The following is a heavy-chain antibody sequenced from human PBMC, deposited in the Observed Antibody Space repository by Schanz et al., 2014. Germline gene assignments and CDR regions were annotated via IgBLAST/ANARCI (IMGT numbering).Heavy chain of an antibody. CDR1: GFSFSSYG. Sequence: QVQLVESGGGVVQPGGSLRLSCAASGFSFSSYGMHWVRQAPGKGLEWVAFIWHDGRIKYYADSVKGRFTISRDNSKNTLYLQVNSLRGEDTAVYYCAKDDTQVNGMDVWGQGTTVTVSS. J-gene: IGHJ6*02. V-gene: IGHV3-30*02. CDR3: AKDDTQVNGMDV. CDR2: IWHDGRIK.